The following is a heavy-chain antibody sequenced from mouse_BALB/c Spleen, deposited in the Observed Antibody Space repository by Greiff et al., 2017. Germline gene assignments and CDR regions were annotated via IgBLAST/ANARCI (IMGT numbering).Heavy chain of an antibody. CDR1: GFTFSSYG. J-gene: IGHJ4*01. V-gene: IGHV5-6-3*01. D-gene: IGHD1-1*01. CDR3: ARDGYYYGSSDAMDY. CDR2: INSNGGST. Sequence: EVHLVESGGGLVQPGGSLKLSCAASGFTFSSYGMSWVRQTPDKRLELVATINSNGGSTYYPDSVKGRFTISRDNAKNTLYLQMSSLKSEDTAMYYCARDGYYYGSSDAMDYWGQGTSVTVSS.